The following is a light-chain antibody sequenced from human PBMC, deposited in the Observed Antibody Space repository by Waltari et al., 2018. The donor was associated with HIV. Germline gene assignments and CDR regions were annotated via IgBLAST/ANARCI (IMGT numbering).Light chain of an antibody. J-gene: IGLJ2*01. CDR1: TSNIGNNY. CDR3: ATWDSSLSAVV. V-gene: IGLV1-51*01. CDR2: DNY. Sequence: QSLLTQPPSVSAATGQKIIISCSGSTSNIGNNYVSWYQYLPGTAPKVLIYDNYKRPSGIPDRFSGSKSGTSATLAITGLQTGDEADYYCATWDSSLSAVVFGGGTKVTVL.